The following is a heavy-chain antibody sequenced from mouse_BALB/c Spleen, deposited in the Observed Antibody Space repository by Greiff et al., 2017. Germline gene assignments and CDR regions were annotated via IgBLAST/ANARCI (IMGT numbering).Heavy chain of an antibody. V-gene: IGHV1-4*01. J-gene: IGHJ3*01. CDR1: GYTFTSYT. D-gene: IGHD3-2*01. CDR2: INPSSGYT. CDR3: ARDKDSSGYTAWFAY. Sequence: QVQLQQSGAELARPGASVKMSCKASGYTFTSYTMHWVKQRPGQGLEWIGYINPSSGYTNYNQKFKDKATLTADKSSSTAYMQLSSLTSEDSAVYYCARDKDSSGYTAWFAYWGQGTLVTVSA.